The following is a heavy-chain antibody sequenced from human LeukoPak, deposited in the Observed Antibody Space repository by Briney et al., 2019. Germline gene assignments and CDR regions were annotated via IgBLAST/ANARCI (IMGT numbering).Heavy chain of an antibody. D-gene: IGHD3-3*01. CDR3: ARGPDSKYYDFWSGYYTEYYFDY. CDR2: ISPYNGNT. Sequence: GASVKVSCKTSGYTFTNYGISWVRQAPGQGLEWMGWISPYNGNTNYAQKLQGRVTMTTDTSTSTAYMELKSLRSDDTAVYYCARGPDSKYYDFWSGYYTEYYFDYWGQGTLVTVSS. V-gene: IGHV1-18*01. CDR1: GYTFTNYG. J-gene: IGHJ4*02.